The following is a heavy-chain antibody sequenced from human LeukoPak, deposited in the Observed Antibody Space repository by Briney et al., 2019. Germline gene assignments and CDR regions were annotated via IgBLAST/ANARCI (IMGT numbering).Heavy chain of an antibody. D-gene: IGHD2-15*01. J-gene: IGHJ4*02. Sequence: SVKVSCKASGYTFTSYGISWVRQAPGQGLEWMGGIIPIFGTANYAQKFQGRVTITADESTSTAYMELSSLRSEDTAVYYCATGRDRYCSGGSCYLGDDYWGQGTLVTVSS. CDR1: GYTFTSYG. V-gene: IGHV1-69*13. CDR2: IIPIFGTA. CDR3: ATGRDRYCSGGSCYLGDDY.